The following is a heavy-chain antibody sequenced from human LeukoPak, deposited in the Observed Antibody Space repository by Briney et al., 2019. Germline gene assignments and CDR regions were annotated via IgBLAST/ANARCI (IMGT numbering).Heavy chain of an antibody. D-gene: IGHD3-3*01. Sequence: SQTLSLTCTVSGGSISSGGHSWSWIRQPPGKGLEWIGYIYYSGSTNYNPSLKSRVTISVDTSKNQFSLKLSSVTAADTAVYYCARWGGYYYYGMDVWGQGTTVTVSS. CDR2: IYYSGST. J-gene: IGHJ6*02. CDR3: ARWGGYYYYGMDV. V-gene: IGHV4-61*08. CDR1: GGSISSGGHS.